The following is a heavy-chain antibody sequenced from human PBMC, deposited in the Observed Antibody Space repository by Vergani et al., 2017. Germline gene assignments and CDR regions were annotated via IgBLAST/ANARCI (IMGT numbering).Heavy chain of an antibody. CDR1: GGSFSGYY. CDR2: INHSGST. CDR3: ARGGRQWLGRTYFDY. J-gene: IGHJ4*02. V-gene: IGHV4-34*01. D-gene: IGHD6-19*01. Sequence: QVQLQQWGAGLLKPSETLSLTCAVYGGSFSGYYWSWIRQPPGKGLEWIGEINHSGSTNYNPSLKSRVTISVDTSKNQFSLKLSSVTAADTAVYYCARGGRQWLGRTYFDYWSQGTLVTVPS.